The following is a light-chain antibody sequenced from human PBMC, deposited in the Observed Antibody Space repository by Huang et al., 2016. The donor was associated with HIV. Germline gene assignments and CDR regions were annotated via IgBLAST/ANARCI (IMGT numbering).Light chain of an antibody. J-gene: IGKJ3*01. CDR1: QSVSSSY. CDR2: GAS. CDR3: QKYGSSLFT. V-gene: IGKV3-20*01. Sequence: EIVLTQSPGTLSLSPGERATLSCRASQSVSSSYLAWYQQKPGQAPRILIYGASSRATGIPDRFSGSGSGTDFTLTISILEHEDFAVYYCQKYGSSLFTFGPGTKVDIK.